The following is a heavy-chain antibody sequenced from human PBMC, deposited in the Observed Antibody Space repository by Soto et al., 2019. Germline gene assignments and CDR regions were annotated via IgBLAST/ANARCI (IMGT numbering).Heavy chain of an antibody. CDR2: IFYTGKT. Sequence: QLQESGPGLIKPSETLSLTCIASGVSVTSYYWSWIRQSPERGLDWIGYIFYTGKTNYNPSLKRRVNMLLDTSKNQLSLKLSSVTAADSAIYYCAKVKDGGASFDIWGQGTKVTVSS. D-gene: IGHD3-16*01. CDR3: AKVKDGGASFDI. J-gene: IGHJ3*02. V-gene: IGHV4-59*02. CDR1: GVSVTSYY.